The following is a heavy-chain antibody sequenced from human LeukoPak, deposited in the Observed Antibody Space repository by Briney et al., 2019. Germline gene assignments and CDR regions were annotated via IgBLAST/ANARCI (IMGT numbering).Heavy chain of an antibody. J-gene: IGHJ6*03. Sequence: GGSLRLSCAASGFTFSSYDMSWVRQAPGKGRGWVSAISGSGDSTYYADSVKGRFTISRDNSKNTLYLQMNSLRAEDTAVYYCAKDVVRSQGSNYYYKDVWGKGTTVTVSS. CDR2: ISGSGDST. CDR1: GFTFSSYD. CDR3: AKDVVRSQGSNYYYKDV. D-gene: IGHD2-15*01. V-gene: IGHV3-23*01.